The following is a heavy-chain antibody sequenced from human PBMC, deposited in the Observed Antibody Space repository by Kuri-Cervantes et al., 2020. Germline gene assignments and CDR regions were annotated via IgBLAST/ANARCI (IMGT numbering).Heavy chain of an antibody. CDR2: MNPNSGNT. CDR1: GYTFTSYD. CDR3: AREGGCSGGSCYHYFDY. Sequence: ASVKVYCKASGYTFTSYDINWVRQATGQGLEWMGWMNPNSGNTGYAQKFQGRVTMTRNTSISTAYMELSRLRSDDTAVYYCAREGGCSGGSCYHYFDYWGQGTLVT. J-gene: IGHJ4*02. V-gene: IGHV1-8*01. D-gene: IGHD2-15*01.